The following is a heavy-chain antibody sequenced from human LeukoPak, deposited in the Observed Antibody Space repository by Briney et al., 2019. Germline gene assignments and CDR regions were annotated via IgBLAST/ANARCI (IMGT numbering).Heavy chain of an antibody. CDR3: AKEGWDKSYWYGRIDY. V-gene: IGHV3-30*18. Sequence: GRSLRLSCAATGFTFSTYGMHWVRQAPGKGLEGVAAISNDGNKKYYADSVKGRFTISRDNPKNTLFLQMNSLRAEDTAVYYCAKEGWDKSYWYGRIDYWGQGTLVTVSS. D-gene: IGHD2-8*02. CDR2: ISNDGNKK. J-gene: IGHJ4*02. CDR1: GFTFSTYG.